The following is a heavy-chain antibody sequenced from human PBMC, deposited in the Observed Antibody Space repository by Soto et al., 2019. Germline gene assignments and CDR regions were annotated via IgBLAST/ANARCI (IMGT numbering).Heavy chain of an antibody. CDR1: GFIFSTYA. D-gene: IGHD1-1*01. CDR3: AHPRGNGVCDAVEP. V-gene: IGHV3-23*01. J-gene: IGHJ5*02. Sequence: GGSLRLSCAASGFIFSTYAMNWVRQAPGEGLEWVSAISSSVGSTFYAESLRGRFTISRDNSVNTLYLQMSSLRTEDTAVYYCAHPRGNGVCDAVEPWGQGTLVNVSS. CDR2: ISSSVGST.